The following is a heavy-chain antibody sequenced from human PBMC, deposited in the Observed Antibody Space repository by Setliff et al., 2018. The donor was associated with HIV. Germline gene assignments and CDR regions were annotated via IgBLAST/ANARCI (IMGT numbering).Heavy chain of an antibody. CDR2: IYYSGST. D-gene: IGHD6-13*01. J-gene: IGHJ1*01. Sequence: PSETLSLTCPVSGLPISSHYLRWIRQPPGKGLEWIGYIYYSGSTNYNPALKSRVTISVDTSKNQFSLKLSSVTAADTATYYCARVPTSSWYGTTQRTTEYFHQWGQGTLVTVSS. V-gene: IGHV4-59*11. CDR3: ARVPTSSWYGTTQRTTEYFHQ. CDR1: GLPISSHY.